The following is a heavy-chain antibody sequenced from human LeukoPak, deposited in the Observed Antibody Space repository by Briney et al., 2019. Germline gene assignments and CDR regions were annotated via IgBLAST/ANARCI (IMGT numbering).Heavy chain of an antibody. D-gene: IGHD3-16*01. CDR1: GGSISSYY. Sequence: SETLSLTCTVSGGSISSYYWSWLRQPPGKGLEWIGYIYYSGSTNYNPSLKSRVTISVDTSKNQFSLKLSSVTAADTAVYYCARSGGSADYYYYYMDVWGKGTTVTVSS. CDR2: IYYSGST. J-gene: IGHJ6*03. V-gene: IGHV4-59*01. CDR3: ARSGGSADYYYYYMDV.